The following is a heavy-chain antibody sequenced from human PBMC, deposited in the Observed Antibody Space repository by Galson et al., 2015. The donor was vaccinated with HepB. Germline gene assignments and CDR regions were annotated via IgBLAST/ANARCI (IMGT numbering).Heavy chain of an antibody. D-gene: IGHD3-10*01. CDR3: ARATRPELLWFGPGVDY. V-gene: IGHV3-30*04. CDR2: ISYDGSNK. CDR1: GFTFGSYA. J-gene: IGHJ4*02. Sequence: SLRLSCAASGFTFGSYAMHWVRQAPGKGLEWVAVISYDGSNKYYADSVKGRFTISRDNSKNTLYLQMNSLRAEDTAVYYCARATRPELLWFGPGVDYWGQGTLVTVSS.